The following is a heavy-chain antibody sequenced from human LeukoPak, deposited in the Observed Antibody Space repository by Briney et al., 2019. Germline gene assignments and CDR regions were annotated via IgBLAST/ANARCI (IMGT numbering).Heavy chain of an antibody. J-gene: IGHJ5*02. CDR2: IKADGGIT. CDR1: GLTFSSNW. D-gene: IGHD1-26*01. Sequence: PGGSLRLSCAASGLTFSSNWMHWGRQAPGKGLVWVSRIKADGGITGYADSVKGRFTISRDNANNTVYLQMHSLSVEDTALYYCAVGGRPSSWGQGTLVTVSS. V-gene: IGHV3-74*01. CDR3: AVGGRPSS.